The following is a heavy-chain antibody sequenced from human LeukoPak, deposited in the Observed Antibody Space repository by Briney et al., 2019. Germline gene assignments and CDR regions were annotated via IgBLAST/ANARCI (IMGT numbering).Heavy chain of an antibody. CDR1: GFTFSSYW. CDR2: IKQDGSEK. D-gene: IGHD3-10*01. Sequence: GGSLRLSCAASGFTFSSYWMSWVRQAPGKGLEWVVNIKQDGSEKYYVDSVKGRFTISRDNAKNSLYLQMNSLRAEDTAVYYCARVHKKLWFGELPRYFDLWGRGTLVTVSS. V-gene: IGHV3-7*01. J-gene: IGHJ2*01. CDR3: ARVHKKLWFGELPRYFDL.